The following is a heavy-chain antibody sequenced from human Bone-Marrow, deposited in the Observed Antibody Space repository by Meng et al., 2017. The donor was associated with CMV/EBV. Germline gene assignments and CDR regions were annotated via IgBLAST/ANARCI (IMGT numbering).Heavy chain of an antibody. D-gene: IGHD3-3*01. V-gene: IGHV3-11*01. CDR3: ARDLDDFQQPGLEGY. CDR1: GFTFSDYY. CDR2: ISSSGSTI. J-gene: IGHJ4*02. Sequence: GGSLRLSCAASGFTFSDYYMSWIRQAPGKGLEWVSYISSSGSTISYADSVRGRFTISRDNAKNSLYLQMNSLRAEDTAVYYCARDLDDFQQPGLEGYWGQGKLVNVAS.